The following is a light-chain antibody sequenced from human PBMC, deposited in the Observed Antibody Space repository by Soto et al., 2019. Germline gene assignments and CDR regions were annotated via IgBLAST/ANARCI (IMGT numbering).Light chain of an antibody. CDR3: QQRSDWLT. Sequence: ETVLTQSPATLSLSPGERATLSCRASQSVSNYLAWYQQKPGQTPRLLIYDASNRATGIPARFSGSGSGTDFTLTISSLEPEDFAVYYCQQRSDWLTFGGGTKVEIK. CDR1: QSVSNY. CDR2: DAS. V-gene: IGKV3-11*01. J-gene: IGKJ4*01.